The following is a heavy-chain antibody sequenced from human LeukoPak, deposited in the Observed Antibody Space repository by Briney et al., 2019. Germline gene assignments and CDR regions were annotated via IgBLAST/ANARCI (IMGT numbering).Heavy chain of an antibody. CDR3: AKDFNYYDNSGYYFRGSYFDY. J-gene: IGHJ4*02. CDR1: GFTFSRYA. D-gene: IGHD3-22*01. V-gene: IGHV3-23*01. CDR2: ISGDGVTT. Sequence: GGSLRLSCAASGFTFSRYAMSWVRQAPGKGLEWVSGISGDGVTTYHADSVKGRFTISRDNSKNTLYLRMNSLRAEDTAVYYCAKDFNYYDNSGYYFRGSYFDYWGQGTLVTVSS.